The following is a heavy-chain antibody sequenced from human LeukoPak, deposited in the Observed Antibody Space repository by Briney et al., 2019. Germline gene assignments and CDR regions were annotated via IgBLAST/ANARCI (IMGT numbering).Heavy chain of an antibody. J-gene: IGHJ4*02. V-gene: IGHV4-59*12. CDR2: IYYSGST. D-gene: IGHD3-22*01. Sequence: SETLSLTCTVSGGSISSYYWSWIRQPPGKGLEWIGSIYYSGSTYYNPSLKSRVTISVDTSKNQFSLKLSSVTAADTAVYYCARDPGYYDSSGYYYVLSYFDYWGQGTLVTVSS. CDR1: GGSISSYY. CDR3: ARDPGYYDSSGYYYVLSYFDY.